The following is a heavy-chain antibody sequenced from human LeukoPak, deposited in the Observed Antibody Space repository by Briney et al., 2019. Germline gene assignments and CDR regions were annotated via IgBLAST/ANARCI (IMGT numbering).Heavy chain of an antibody. Sequence: GGSLRLSCAASGFTFSSYAMSWVRQAPGKGLEWVSAISGSGDSTYYGDSVKGRFTISRDNSKNTLYLQMNSLRAEDTAVYYCASDTYSYDSSAYGQFDYWGQGTLVTVSS. CDR1: GFTFSSYA. V-gene: IGHV3-23*01. CDR3: ASDTYSYDSSAYGQFDY. D-gene: IGHD3-22*01. J-gene: IGHJ4*02. CDR2: ISGSGDST.